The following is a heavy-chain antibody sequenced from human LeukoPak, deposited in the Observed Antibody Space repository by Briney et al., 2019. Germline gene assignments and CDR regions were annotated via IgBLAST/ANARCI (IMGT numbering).Heavy chain of an antibody. Sequence: SVKVSCKASGGTFSSYAISWVRQAPGQGLEWMGRIIPIFGTANYAQKFQGRVTITTDESTSTAYMELSSLRSEDTAVYYCASSIFGVVQTPYYYYYMDVWGKGTAVTVSS. D-gene: IGHD3-3*01. CDR3: ASSIFGVVQTPYYYYYMDV. CDR1: GGTFSSYA. V-gene: IGHV1-69*05. CDR2: IIPIFGTA. J-gene: IGHJ6*03.